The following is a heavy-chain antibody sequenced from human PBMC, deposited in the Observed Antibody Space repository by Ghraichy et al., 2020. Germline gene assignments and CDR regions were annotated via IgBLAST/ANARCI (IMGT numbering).Heavy chain of an antibody. Sequence: VKVSCAASGFTFSSYWMSWVRQAPGKGLEWVANIKQDGSEKYYVDSVKGRFTISRDNAKNSLYLQMNSLRAEDTAVYYCARDGYYDFWSGYYFDYWGQGTLVTVSS. CDR2: IKQDGSEK. D-gene: IGHD3-3*01. CDR1: GFTFSSYW. V-gene: IGHV3-7*03. J-gene: IGHJ4*02. CDR3: ARDGYYDFWSGYYFDY.